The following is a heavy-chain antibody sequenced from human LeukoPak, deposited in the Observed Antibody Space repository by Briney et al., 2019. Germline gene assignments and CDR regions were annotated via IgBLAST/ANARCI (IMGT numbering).Heavy chain of an antibody. V-gene: IGHV3-7*01. Sequence: HPGGSLRLSCAASEFTFKTYWMSWVRQAPGKGLEWVATIDQDGSEKDYVDSVKGRFTISRDNARNSLFLQLNSLRGEDTGVYFCARCREFWSGHFGMDYFDSWGLGALVTVSS. CDR2: IDQDGSEK. D-gene: IGHD3-3*01. CDR3: ARCREFWSGHFGMDYFDS. CDR1: EFTFKTYW. J-gene: IGHJ4*02.